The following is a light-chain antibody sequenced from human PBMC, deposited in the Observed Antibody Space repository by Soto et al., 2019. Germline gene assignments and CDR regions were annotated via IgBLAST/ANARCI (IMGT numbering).Light chain of an antibody. J-gene: IGKJ4*01. V-gene: IGKV4-1*01. Sequence: DIVMTQSPDSLAVSLGDRATINCKSSQSVLYSSNNKNYLAWYQQKPGEAPKLLIYAASTLYGGVPSRFSGSGSGTDFALTITSLQAEDFATYYCQQLRMYPSTFGGGTKVDIK. CDR2: AAS. CDR1: QSVLYSSNNKNY. CDR3: QQLRMYPST.